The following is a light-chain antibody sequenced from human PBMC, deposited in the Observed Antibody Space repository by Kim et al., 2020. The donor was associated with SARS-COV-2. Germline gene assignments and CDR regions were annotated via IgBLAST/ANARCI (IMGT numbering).Light chain of an antibody. CDR2: GES. V-gene: IGKV3-20*01. CDR1: QSVSNSY. CDR3: QQYGSSGT. J-gene: IGKJ5*01. Sequence: EIVLTQSPGTLSLSPGERATLSCRASQSVSNSYLAWYQQKPGQAPRLLMYGESSRATGIPDRFSGSGSGTDFTLTISRLETEDFAVYYWQQYGSSGTFGQGTRLEIK.